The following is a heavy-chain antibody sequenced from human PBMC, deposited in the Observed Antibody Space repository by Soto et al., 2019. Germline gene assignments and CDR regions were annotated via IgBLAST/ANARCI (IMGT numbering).Heavy chain of an antibody. CDR3: ARHYYGSGSYLHTFEY. V-gene: IGHV4-39*01. Sequence: SETLSLTCTVSGGSISSTTYFWGWIRQPPGKGLEWIGSISYSGSTFYNPSLKSRVTISVETSKNQFSLKLSSMTAADTAVYYCARHYYGSGSYLHTFEYWGQGTVVTVYS. J-gene: IGHJ4*02. CDR1: GGSISSTTYF. D-gene: IGHD3-10*01. CDR2: ISYSGST.